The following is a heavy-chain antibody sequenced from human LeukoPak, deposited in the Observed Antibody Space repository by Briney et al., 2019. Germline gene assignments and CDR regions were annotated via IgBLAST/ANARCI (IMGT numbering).Heavy chain of an antibody. D-gene: IGHD1-26*01. CDR3: ASSGGSYFILDY. Sequence: SVKVSCKASGGTFSSYAVSWVRQAPGQGLEWMGRIIPILGIANYAQKFQGRVTITADKSTSTAYMELSSLRSEDTAVYYCASSGGSYFILDYWGQGTLVTVSS. CDR2: IIPILGIA. J-gene: IGHJ4*02. CDR1: GGTFSSYA. V-gene: IGHV1-69*04.